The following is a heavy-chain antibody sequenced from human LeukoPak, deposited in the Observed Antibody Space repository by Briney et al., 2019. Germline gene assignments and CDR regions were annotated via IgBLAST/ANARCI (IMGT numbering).Heavy chain of an antibody. Sequence: TSGTLSLTCIVPGGSISSSTSYWGWIRQPPGKRLEWTWIMHYSAATYFNPSLKGRVTISVDTSKNQSSLRLASVTAADSAVYYCAPYSSVQGWFDPWGQGTLVTVST. CDR3: APYSSVQGWFDP. CDR1: GGSISSSTSY. D-gene: IGHD3-22*01. J-gene: IGHJ5*02. V-gene: IGHV4-39*01. CDR2: MHYSAAT.